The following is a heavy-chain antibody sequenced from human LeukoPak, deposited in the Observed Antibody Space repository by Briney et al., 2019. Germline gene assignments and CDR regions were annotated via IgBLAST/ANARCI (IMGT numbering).Heavy chain of an antibody. CDR1: GYTFTRYG. Sequence: ASVKVSCKASGYTFTRYGISWVRQAPGQGLEWMGWISGYNGNTIYAQKLQGRVSMTTDTSTSTAYMDLRSLRSDDTAVYYCARDYCNNPTCHTREFDYWGQGTLVTVSS. V-gene: IGHV1-18*01. D-gene: IGHD2-21*02. CDR3: ARDYCNNPTCHTREFDY. CDR2: ISGYNGNT. J-gene: IGHJ4*02.